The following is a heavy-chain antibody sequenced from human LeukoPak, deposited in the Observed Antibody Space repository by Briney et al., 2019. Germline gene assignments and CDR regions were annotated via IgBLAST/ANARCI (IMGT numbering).Heavy chain of an antibody. V-gene: IGHV1-2*02. D-gene: IGHD3-22*01. J-gene: IGHJ4*02. CDR2: INPNSGGT. CDR3: ARGSDSSGYYVLHFDY. CDR1: GYTFTGYY. Sequence: ASVKVSCKASGYTFTGYYMHWVRQAPGQGLEWMGWINPNSGGTNYAQDFQGRVTMTRDTSISTAYMELSSLRSDDTAVYYCARGSDSSGYYVLHFDYWGQGTLVTVSS.